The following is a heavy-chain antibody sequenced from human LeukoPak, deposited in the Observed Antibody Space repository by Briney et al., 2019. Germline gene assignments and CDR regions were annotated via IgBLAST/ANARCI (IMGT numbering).Heavy chain of an antibody. CDR1: GGTFSSYA. CDR3: ARSGGSGTYYYYYMDV. CDR2: IIPIFGTA. J-gene: IGHJ6*03. D-gene: IGHD3-10*01. V-gene: IGHV1-69*05. Sequence: VASVKVSCKASGGTFSSYAISWVRQAPGQGLEWMGRIIPIFGTANYAQKFQGRVTITTDESTSTAYMELSSLRSEDTAVYYCARSGGSGTYYYYYMDVWGKGTTVTVSS.